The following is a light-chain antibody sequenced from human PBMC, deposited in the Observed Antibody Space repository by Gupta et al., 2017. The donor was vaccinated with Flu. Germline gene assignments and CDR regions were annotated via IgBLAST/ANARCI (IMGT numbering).Light chain of an antibody. J-gene: IGLJ3*02. V-gene: IGLV3-21*02. Sequence: GQAASIACGGNNIGRETVHWYQQKPGQAPVLVLYDDDFRPSGIPDRFSGSNSGNTATLTIRRVEAGDEADYYCQVWDTASDHWLFGAGTALTVV. CDR2: DDD. CDR1: NIGRET. CDR3: QVWDTASDHWL.